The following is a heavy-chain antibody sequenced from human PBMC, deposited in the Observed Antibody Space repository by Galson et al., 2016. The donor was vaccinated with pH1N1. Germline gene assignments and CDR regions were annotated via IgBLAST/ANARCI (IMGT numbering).Heavy chain of an antibody. CDR3: ARAEGEWIALPWVS. CDR1: GGTFRSYA. Sequence: SVKVSCEASGGTFRSYATSWVRQAPGQGLEWMGGIIPVFGTTNYAQKFQGRVTLTTDESTSTAFMELKSLRSDDTALYFWARAEGEWIALPWVSWGQGTLVIVSS. D-gene: IGHD3-16*01. CDR2: IIPVFGTT. J-gene: IGHJ5*02. V-gene: IGHV1-69*05.